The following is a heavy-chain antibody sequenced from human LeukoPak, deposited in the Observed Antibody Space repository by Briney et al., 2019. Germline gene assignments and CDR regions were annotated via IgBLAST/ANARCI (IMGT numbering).Heavy chain of an antibody. D-gene: IGHD5-12*01. CDR2: IYYSGST. Sequence: PSETLSLTCTVSGGSISSYYWSWIRQPPGKGLEWIGYIYYSGSTNYNPSLKSRVTISVDTSKNQFSLTLSSVTAADTAVYYCARGYLTEGGATARRVHYMDVWGKGTTVTVSS. CDR1: GGSISSYY. V-gene: IGHV4-59*01. CDR3: ARGYLTEGGATARRVHYMDV. J-gene: IGHJ6*03.